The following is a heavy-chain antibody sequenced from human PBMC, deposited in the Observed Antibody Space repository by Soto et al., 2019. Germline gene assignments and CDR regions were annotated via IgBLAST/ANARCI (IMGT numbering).Heavy chain of an antibody. V-gene: IGHV4-31*03. CDR3: ARVSEVVGWFDP. CDR2: IYYSGST. CDR1: GGSISSGGYY. Sequence: QVQLQESGPGLVKPSQTLSLTCTVSGGSISSGGYYWSWIRQHPGKGLEWIGYIYYSGSTYYNPSLNSRATISLHTSKNQFSLNLSSVTAADTAVYYCARVSEVVGWFDPWGQGTLVTVSS. J-gene: IGHJ5*02. D-gene: IGHD2-15*01.